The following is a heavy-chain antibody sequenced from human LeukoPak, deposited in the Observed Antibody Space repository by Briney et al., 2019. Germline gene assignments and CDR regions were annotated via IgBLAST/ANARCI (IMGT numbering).Heavy chain of an antibody. CDR3: ARDPRYCGSTNCPQD. D-gene: IGHD2-2*01. J-gene: IGHJ4*02. CDR2: INWNGGST. Sequence: PGGSLRLSCAASGFTFDDYGMSWVRQAPGKGLEWVSGINWNGGSTSYADSVKGRFTISRDNAKNSLFLQMNSLRAEDTALYYCARDPRYCGSTNCPQDWGQGTLVTVSS. V-gene: IGHV3-20*04. CDR1: GFTFDDYG.